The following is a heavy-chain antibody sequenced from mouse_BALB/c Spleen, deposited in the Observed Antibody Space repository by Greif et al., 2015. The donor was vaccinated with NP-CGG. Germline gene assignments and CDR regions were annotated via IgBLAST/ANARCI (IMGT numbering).Heavy chain of an antibody. V-gene: IGHV2-9*02. CDR3: ARDGGNYGAWIAY. Sequence: QVQLKDSGPGLVAPSQSLSITCTVSGFSLTSYGVHWVRQPPGKGLEWLGVIWAGGSTNYNSALMSRLSISKDNSKSQVFLKTNSLQTDDTAMYFCARDGGNYGAWIAYGGQGTLVTVSA. J-gene: IGHJ3*01. CDR2: IWAGGST. CDR1: GFSLTSYG. D-gene: IGHD1-1*02.